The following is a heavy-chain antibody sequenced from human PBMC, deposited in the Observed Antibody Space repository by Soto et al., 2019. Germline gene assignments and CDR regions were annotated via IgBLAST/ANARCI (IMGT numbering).Heavy chain of an antibody. Sequence: GESLKISCKGSGYSFTSYWIGWVRQMPGKGLEWMGIIYPGDSDTRYSPSFQGQVTISADKSISTAYLQWSSLKASDTAMYYCARLDVVVVVTFTYSYGMDVWGQGTTVTVS. J-gene: IGHJ6*02. CDR2: IYPGDSDT. CDR1: GYSFTSYW. V-gene: IGHV5-51*01. CDR3: ARLDVVVVVTFTYSYGMDV. D-gene: IGHD2-15*01.